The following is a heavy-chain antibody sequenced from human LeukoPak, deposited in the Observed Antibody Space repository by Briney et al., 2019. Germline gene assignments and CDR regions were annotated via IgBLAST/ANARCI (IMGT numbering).Heavy chain of an antibody. CDR2: ISSGGSSI. D-gene: IGHD5-18*01. Sequence: GGSLRLSCAASGFTFSSYEMNWVRQAPGKGLEWVSYISSGGSSIYYADSVKGRFTISRDNARNSLFLQMDSLRAEDTAVYYCASETKRGYSYGSPTDGFDIWGQGTKVTVSS. V-gene: IGHV3-48*03. J-gene: IGHJ3*02. CDR3: ASETKRGYSYGSPTDGFDI. CDR1: GFTFSSYE.